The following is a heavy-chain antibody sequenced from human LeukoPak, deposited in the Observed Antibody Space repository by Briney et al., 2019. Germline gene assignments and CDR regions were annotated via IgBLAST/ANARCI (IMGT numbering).Heavy chain of an antibody. D-gene: IGHD3-3*01. CDR1: GGSISSSSYY. CDR2: IYYSGST. CDR3: ARHSPDFWSGYYQAFDY. J-gene: IGHJ4*02. Sequence: PSETLSLTCTVSGGSISSSSYYWGWIRQPPGKGLEWIGSIYYSGSTYYNPSLKSRVTMSVDTSKNQFSLKLSSVTAADTAVYYCARHSPDFWSGYYQAFDYWGQGTLVTVSS. V-gene: IGHV4-39*01.